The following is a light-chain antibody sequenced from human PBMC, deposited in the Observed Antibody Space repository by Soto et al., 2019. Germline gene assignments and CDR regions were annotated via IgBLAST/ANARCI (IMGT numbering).Light chain of an antibody. CDR2: AAS. Sequence: DIQMTQSPSSLPASLGDRVTIIFRASQGIRNDLGSYQQKPGKAPKRTLYAASSLDGGVPSRLSGSGSGTEFTLTISSLQPEYLATYYCLQHNTYPYTFCQGTKLEIK. CDR1: QGIRND. V-gene: IGKV1-17*01. J-gene: IGKJ2*01. CDR3: LQHNTYPYT.